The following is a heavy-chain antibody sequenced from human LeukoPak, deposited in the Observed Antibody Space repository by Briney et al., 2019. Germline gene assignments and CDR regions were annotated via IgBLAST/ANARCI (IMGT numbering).Heavy chain of an antibody. CDR3: ARERAFWGAGSRPYYFDY. J-gene: IGHJ4*02. Sequence: ASVKVSCKASGYTFTGYYMHWVRQAPGQGLEWMGWINPNSGGTNYAQKFQGRVTMTRDTSISTAYMELSRLRSDDTAVYYCARERAFWGAGSRPYYFDYWGQGTLVTVSS. CDR1: GYTFTGYY. D-gene: IGHD7-27*01. V-gene: IGHV1-2*02. CDR2: INPNSGGT.